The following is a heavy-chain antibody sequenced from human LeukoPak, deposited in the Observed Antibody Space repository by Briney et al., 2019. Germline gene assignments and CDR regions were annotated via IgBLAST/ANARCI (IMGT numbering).Heavy chain of an antibody. CDR2: IYYSGST. V-gene: IGHV4-31*03. D-gene: IGHD2-2*01. J-gene: IGHJ6*03. Sequence: SETLSLTCTVSGGSFSSGGYYWSWLRQHTGKGLEWIGYIYYSGSTYYIPSLKSRVTISVDTSKNQFSLKLSSVTAADTAVYYCARASGSTRPLYYMDVWGKGTTVTVSS. CDR3: ARASGSTRPLYYMDV. CDR1: GGSFSSGGYY.